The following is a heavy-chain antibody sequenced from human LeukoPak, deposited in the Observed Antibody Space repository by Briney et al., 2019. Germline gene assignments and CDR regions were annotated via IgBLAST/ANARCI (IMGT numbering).Heavy chain of an antibody. D-gene: IGHD1-20*01. CDR3: AKAALSGTVGGDYHYHMDV. CDR1: GFTFNNYA. V-gene: IGHV3-23*01. Sequence: PGGSLRLSCVGSGFTFNNYAMTWVRQAPGKGLEWVSSISRSGEKTYYADSVRGQFTISRDNSKNSLFLQMNSLRVEDTAMYSCAKAALSGTVGGDYHYHMDVWGQGSLVTVSS. CDR2: ISRSGEKT. J-gene: IGHJ4*02.